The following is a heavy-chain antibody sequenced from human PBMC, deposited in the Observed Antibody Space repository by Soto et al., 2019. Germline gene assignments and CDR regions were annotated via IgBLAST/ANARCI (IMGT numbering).Heavy chain of an antibody. CDR1: GASISGFY. D-gene: IGHD1-1*01. CDR3: VRDGTKTLRDWFDP. J-gene: IGHJ5*02. Sequence: SETLSLTCTVSGASISGFYWSWIWKSAGKGLEWIGRIYATGTTDYNPSLKSRVMMSVDTSKKQFSLKLRSVTAADTAVYYCVRDGTKTLRDWFDPWGQGISVTVSS. CDR2: IYATGTT. V-gene: IGHV4-4*07.